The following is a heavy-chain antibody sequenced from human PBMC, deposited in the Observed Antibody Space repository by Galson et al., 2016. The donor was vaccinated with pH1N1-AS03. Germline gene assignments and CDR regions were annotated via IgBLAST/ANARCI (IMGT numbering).Heavy chain of an antibody. Sequence: ETLSLPCSVSGASVSHYASYWGWIRQAPGKGLEWIATVPARGTTYHNPSLDSRLTISLDTSKNHFSLTLTSVTAADTAMYYCARDRRDCSGGSFPQDGWFDPWGQGTLVVVSS. CDR3: ARDRRDCSGGSFPQDGWFDP. J-gene: IGHJ5*02. D-gene: IGHD2-15*01. V-gene: IGHV4-39*07. CDR1: GASVSHYASY. CDR2: VPARGTT.